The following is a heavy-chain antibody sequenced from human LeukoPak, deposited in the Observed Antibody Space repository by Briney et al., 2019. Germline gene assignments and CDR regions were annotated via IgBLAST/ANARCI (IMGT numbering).Heavy chain of an antibody. CDR2: IYYTGST. V-gene: IGHV4-39*01. J-gene: IGHJ4*02. CDR1: GGSISSSTYY. D-gene: IGHD4-17*01. CDR3: ARHVVAYDYGDY. Sequence: SETLSLTCIVSGGSISSSTYYWGWTRQPPGKGLEWIGSIYYTGSTYYNPSLKSRVTISVDTSENQFSLRLSSVTAAVTAVYYCARHVVAYDYGDYWGQGTLVTVSS.